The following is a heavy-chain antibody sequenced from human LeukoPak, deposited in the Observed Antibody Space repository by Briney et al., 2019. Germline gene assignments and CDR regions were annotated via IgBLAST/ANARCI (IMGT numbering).Heavy chain of an antibody. CDR3: ARVDCSSTSCYTRLWNFDY. Sequence: ASVKVSCKASGYIFTNYYMHWVRQAPGQGLEWMGWINPNSGGTNYAQKFQGRVTMTRDTSISTAYMELSRLRSDDTAVYYCARVDCSSTSCYTRLWNFDYWGQGTLVTVSS. CDR1: GYIFTNYY. V-gene: IGHV1-2*02. D-gene: IGHD2-2*02. J-gene: IGHJ4*02. CDR2: INPNSGGT.